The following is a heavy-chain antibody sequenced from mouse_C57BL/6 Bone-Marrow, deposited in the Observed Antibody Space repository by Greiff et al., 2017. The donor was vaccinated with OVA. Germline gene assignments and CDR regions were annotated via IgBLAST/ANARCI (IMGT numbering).Heavy chain of an antibody. CDR2: INPDNGGT. CDR3: ARRAYYYGSSYPSVAY. D-gene: IGHD1-1*01. CDR1: GYTFTDYY. V-gene: IGHV1-26*01. J-gene: IGHJ3*01. Sequence: VQLQQSGPELVKPGASVKISCKASGYTFTDYYMNWVKQSHGKSLEWIGDINPDNGGTSYNQKFKGKATLTGDKSSSTAYMELRSLTSEDTAVYYCARRAYYYGSSYPSVAYWGQGTPVTVSA.